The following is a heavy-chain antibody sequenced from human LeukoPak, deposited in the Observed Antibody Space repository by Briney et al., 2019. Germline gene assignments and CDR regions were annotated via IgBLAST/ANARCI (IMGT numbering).Heavy chain of an antibody. Sequence: GGSLRLSCAASGFTFSSYAMHWVRQAPGKGLEWVAVISYDGSNKYYADSVKGRFTISRDNSKNTLYLQMNSLRAEDTAVYYCASPLVGEFWSGQFDYWGQGTLVTVSS. CDR2: ISYDGSNK. J-gene: IGHJ4*02. D-gene: IGHD3-3*01. CDR3: ASPLVGEFWSGQFDY. CDR1: GFTFSSYA. V-gene: IGHV3-30-3*01.